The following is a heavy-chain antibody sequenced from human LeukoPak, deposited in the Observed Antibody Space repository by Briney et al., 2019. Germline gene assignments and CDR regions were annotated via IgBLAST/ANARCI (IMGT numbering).Heavy chain of an antibody. D-gene: IGHD6-13*01. CDR1: GGSIRSGDYY. CDR2: IYYSGST. Sequence: SETLSLTCTVSGGSIRSGDYYWSWIRQPPGKGLEWIGYIYYSGSTYYNPSLKSRVTISADTSKNQFSLKLSSVTAADTAVYYCARADSSSWFDWGQGTLVTVSS. CDR3: ARADSSSWFD. V-gene: IGHV4-30-4*02. J-gene: IGHJ4*02.